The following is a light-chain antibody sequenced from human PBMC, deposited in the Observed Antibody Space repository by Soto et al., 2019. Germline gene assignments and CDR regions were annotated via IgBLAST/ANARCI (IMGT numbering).Light chain of an antibody. CDR1: SSNIGAASD. Sequence: QSVLTQPPSVSGAPGQRVTISCTGSSSNIGAASDVHWYQQLPGTAPKLVIYGDKIRPSGVPDRFSGSRSGTSASLAITGLRAEDEATYHCQSYDISLSGPVFGGGTKLTVL. J-gene: IGLJ2*01. CDR3: QSYDISLSGPV. CDR2: GDK. V-gene: IGLV1-40*01.